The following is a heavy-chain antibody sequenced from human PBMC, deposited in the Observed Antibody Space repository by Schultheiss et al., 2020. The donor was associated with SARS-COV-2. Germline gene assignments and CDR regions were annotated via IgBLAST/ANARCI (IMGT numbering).Heavy chain of an antibody. CDR1: GYTFTGYY. CDR2: INPNSGGT. Sequence: ASVKVSCKASGYTFTGYYMHWVRQAPGQGLEWMGWINPNSGGTNYAQKFQGRVTMTRDTSISTAYMELSRLRSDDTALYYCAKDTRRRWELQSFQHWGQGTLVTVSS. D-gene: IGHD1-26*01. V-gene: IGHV1-2*02. J-gene: IGHJ1*01. CDR3: AKDTRRRWELQSFQH.